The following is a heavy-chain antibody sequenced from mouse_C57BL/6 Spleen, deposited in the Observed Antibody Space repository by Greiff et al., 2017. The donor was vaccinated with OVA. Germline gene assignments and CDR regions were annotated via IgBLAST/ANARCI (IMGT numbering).Heavy chain of an antibody. Sequence: QVQLQQPGAELVMPGASVKLSCKASGYTFTSYWMHWVTQRPGQGLEWIGEIDPSDSYTNYNQKLKGKSTLTVDKSSSTAYMQLSSLTSEDSAVYYCARTYDGYYVAYFDYWGQGTTLTVSS. CDR1: GYTFTSYW. J-gene: IGHJ2*01. D-gene: IGHD2-3*01. V-gene: IGHV1-69*01. CDR2: IDPSDSYT. CDR3: ARTYDGYYVAYFDY.